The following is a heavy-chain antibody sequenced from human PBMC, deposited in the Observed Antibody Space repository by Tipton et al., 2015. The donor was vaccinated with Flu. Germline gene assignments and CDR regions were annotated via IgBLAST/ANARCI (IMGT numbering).Heavy chain of an antibody. CDR1: GGSFINSY. V-gene: IGHV4-59*01. CDR2: FYYNGST. J-gene: IGHJ6*02. Sequence: TLSLTCTVSGGSFINSYWSWLRQPPAKGLEWIAYFYYNGSTTHYNPSLKSRVSTSVDTSNNQFSLRLSSVTAADTATYFCARYYYGSGSSDNPHYYYYGFDVWGQGTTVTVPS. CDR3: ARYYYGSGSSDNPHYYYYGFDV. D-gene: IGHD3-10*01.